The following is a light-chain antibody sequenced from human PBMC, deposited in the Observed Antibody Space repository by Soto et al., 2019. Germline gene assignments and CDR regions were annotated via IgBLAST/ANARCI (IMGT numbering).Light chain of an antibody. Sequence: QSALTQPRSVSGSPGQSVTISCTGTSSDVGGYNYVSWYQQHPGKAPKLMIYDVSKRPSGVPDRCSGSKSGNTASLTISGLQAEDEADYYCCSYAGSYIWGYVFGTGTKLTVL. CDR2: DVS. CDR1: SSDVGGYNY. J-gene: IGLJ1*01. CDR3: CSYAGSYIWGYV. V-gene: IGLV2-11*01.